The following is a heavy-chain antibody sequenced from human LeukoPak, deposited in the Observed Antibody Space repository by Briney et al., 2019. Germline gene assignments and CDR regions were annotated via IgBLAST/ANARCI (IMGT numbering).Heavy chain of an antibody. V-gene: IGHV4-34*01. CDR1: GGSFSGYY. CDR2: INHSGST. J-gene: IGHJ4*02. CDR3: ARGRQQLPLDY. Sequence: SETLSLTCAVYGGSFSGYYWSWIRQPPGKGLEWIGEINHSGSTNYNPSLKSRVTISVDTSKNQFSLKLSSVTAADTAAYYCARGRQQLPLDYWGQGTLVTVSS. D-gene: IGHD6-13*01.